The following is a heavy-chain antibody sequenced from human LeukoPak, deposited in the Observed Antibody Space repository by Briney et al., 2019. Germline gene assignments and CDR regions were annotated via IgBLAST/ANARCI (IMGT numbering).Heavy chain of an antibody. D-gene: IGHD1-14*01. CDR3: ARSGSPRARFDY. V-gene: IGHV1-18*04. J-gene: IGHJ4*02. Sequence: GASVKVSCKASGYTFTGYYMHWVRQAPGQGLEWMGWISAYNGNTNYAQKLQGRVTMTTDTSTSTAYMELRSLRSDDTAVYYCARSGSPRARFDYWGQGTLVTISS. CDR1: GYTFTGYY. CDR2: ISAYNGNT.